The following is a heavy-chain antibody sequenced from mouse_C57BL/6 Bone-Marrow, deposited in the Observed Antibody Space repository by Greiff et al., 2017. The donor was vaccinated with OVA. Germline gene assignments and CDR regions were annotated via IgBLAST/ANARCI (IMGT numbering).Heavy chain of an antibody. Sequence: VQLQESGAELAGPGASVKLSCKASGYTFTSSGISWVKQRTGQGLEWIGEIYPRSGNTYYNEKVKGKATLTEDKSSSTAYMELRSLTSEDSAVYFCARRSSGSLDWGQGTLVTVSA. D-gene: IGHD3-2*02. CDR1: GYTFTSSG. CDR3: ARRSSGSLD. V-gene: IGHV1-81*01. CDR2: IYPRSGNT. J-gene: IGHJ3*01.